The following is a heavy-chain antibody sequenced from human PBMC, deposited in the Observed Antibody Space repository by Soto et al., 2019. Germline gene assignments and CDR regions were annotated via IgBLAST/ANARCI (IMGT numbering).Heavy chain of an antibody. V-gene: IGHV3-7*01. J-gene: IGHJ4*02. CDR2: IKPDGSER. CDR1: GFTFSTFW. D-gene: IGHD6-19*01. Sequence: EVQLVESGGGLVQPGGSLRLSCAASGFTFSTFWMSWVRQAPGGGLEWVAGIKPDGSERGHVDSVEGRFTISSDNAKNSLYLQMNSLRTEDTAVYYCARDRGWYTFDYWGQGSLVTVSS. CDR3: ARDRGWYTFDY.